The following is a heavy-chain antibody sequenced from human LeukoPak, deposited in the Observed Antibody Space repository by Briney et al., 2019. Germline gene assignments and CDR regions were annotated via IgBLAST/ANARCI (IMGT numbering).Heavy chain of an antibody. Sequence: ASVKVSCKASGYTFTGYYMHWVRQAPGQGLEWMGWINPNSGGTNYAQKFQGRVTMTRDTSISTAYMELSRLRSDDTAVYYCARDGDGITIFGRNNYSPFDPWGQGTLVTVSS. J-gene: IGHJ5*02. CDR3: ARDGDGITIFGRNNYSPFDP. CDR1: GYTFTGYY. CDR2: INPNSGGT. V-gene: IGHV1-2*02. D-gene: IGHD3-3*01.